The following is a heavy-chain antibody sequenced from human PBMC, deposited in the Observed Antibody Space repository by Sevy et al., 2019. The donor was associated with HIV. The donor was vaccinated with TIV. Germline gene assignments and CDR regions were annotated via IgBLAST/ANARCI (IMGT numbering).Heavy chain of an antibody. CDR1: GVSVSSDTYY. Sequence: SETLSLTCAVSGVSVSSDTYYWSWIRQPPGKGLEWIGYVYHTGSTKSSPSFMSRVTISVDTSKNQFSLRLFSVAAADTAVYYCAREPYFFDKSGYYWDYWGQGALVTVSS. CDR2: VYHTGST. V-gene: IGHV4-61*01. CDR3: AREPYFFDKSGYYWDY. J-gene: IGHJ4*02. D-gene: IGHD3-22*01.